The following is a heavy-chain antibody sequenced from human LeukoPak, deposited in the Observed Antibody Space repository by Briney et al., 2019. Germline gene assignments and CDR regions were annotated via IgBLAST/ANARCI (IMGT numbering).Heavy chain of an antibody. CDR1: GFTFSSYW. Sequence: PGGSLRLSCAASGFTFSSYWMSWVRQAPGKGLEWVANIKQDGSEKYYVDSVKGRFTISRDNAKNSLYLQMNSLRAEDTAVYYCARDLYCSSTSCYGPFNYWGQGTLVTVSS. V-gene: IGHV3-7*01. CDR3: ARDLYCSSTSCYGPFNY. J-gene: IGHJ4*02. D-gene: IGHD2-2*01. CDR2: IKQDGSEK.